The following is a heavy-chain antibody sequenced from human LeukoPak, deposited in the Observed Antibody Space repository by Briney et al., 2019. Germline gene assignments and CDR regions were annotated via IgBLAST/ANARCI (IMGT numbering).Heavy chain of an antibody. D-gene: IGHD1-7*01. CDR2: IIPIFGTA. Sequence: ASVKVSCKASGGTFSSYAISWVRQAPGPGIEWMGGIIPIFGTANYAQKSQGRVTITTDESTSTAYMELSSLRSEDTGVYSCARDVYGHNWSYGWFDPWGQGTLVTVSS. CDR3: ARDVYGHNWSYGWFDP. V-gene: IGHV1-69*05. J-gene: IGHJ5*02. CDR1: GGTFSSYA.